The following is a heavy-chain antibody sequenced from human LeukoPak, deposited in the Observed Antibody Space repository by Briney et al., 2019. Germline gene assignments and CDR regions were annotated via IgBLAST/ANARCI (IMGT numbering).Heavy chain of an antibody. J-gene: IGHJ4*02. D-gene: IGHD6-19*01. CDR1: GFAFSGSA. CDR3: TRLDSSGWSDY. CDR2: IRSKANSYAT. Sequence: GGSLILSCAASGFAFSGSAMHWVRQASGKGLEWVGRIRSKANSYATAYAASVKGRFTISRDDSKNTAYLQMNSLKTEDTAVYYCTRLDSSGWSDYWGQGTLVTVPS. V-gene: IGHV3-73*01.